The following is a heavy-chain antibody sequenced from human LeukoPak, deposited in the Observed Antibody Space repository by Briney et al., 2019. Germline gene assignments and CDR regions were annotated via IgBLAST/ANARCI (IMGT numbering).Heavy chain of an antibody. CDR1: GYNFPIYW. V-gene: IGHV5-51*01. J-gene: IGHJ4*02. CDR3: ARHSSGQGPIDY. CDR2: IYPDDSNT. D-gene: IGHD6-6*01. Sequence: GESLKISCQGSGYNFPIYWIGWVRQMPGQGLEWMGIIYPDDSNTIYGPSFQGQVTISADKSINTAYLQWSSLKASDTAMYYCARHSSGQGPIDYWGQGTLVTVSS.